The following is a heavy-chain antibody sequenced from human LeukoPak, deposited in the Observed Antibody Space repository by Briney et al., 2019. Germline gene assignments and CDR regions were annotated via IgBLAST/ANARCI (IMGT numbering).Heavy chain of an antibody. J-gene: IGHJ4*02. CDR2: ISSSGNTM. V-gene: IGHV3-48*03. Sequence: TGGSLRLSCAASGFSFSSYEMNWVRQAPGKGLEWVSYISSSGNTMYYADSVKGRFTISRDNAKNSLYLQMNSLRAEDTAVYYCVRDRTMVIDYWGQGTLVTVSS. CDR3: VRDRTMVIDY. D-gene: IGHD3-10*01. CDR1: GFSFSSYE.